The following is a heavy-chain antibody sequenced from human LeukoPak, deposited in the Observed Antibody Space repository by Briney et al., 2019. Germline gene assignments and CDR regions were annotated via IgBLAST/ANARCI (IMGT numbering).Heavy chain of an antibody. D-gene: IGHD3-10*01. CDR1: GGSISSHY. Sequence: SETLSLTCTVSGGSISSHYWSWTRQPPGKGLEWIGYIYYSGSTNYNPSLKSRVTISVDTSKNQFSLKLSSVTAADTAVYYCARDTVRGLDWGQGTLVTVSS. CDR3: ARDTVRGLD. J-gene: IGHJ4*02. CDR2: IYYSGST. V-gene: IGHV4-59*11.